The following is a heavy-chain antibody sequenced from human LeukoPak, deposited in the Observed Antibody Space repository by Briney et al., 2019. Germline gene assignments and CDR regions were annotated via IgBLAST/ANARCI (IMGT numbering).Heavy chain of an antibody. V-gene: IGHV4-30-4*08. D-gene: IGHD3-22*01. CDR1: GGSVSSGNYY. Sequence: PSQTLSLTCTVSGGSVSSGNYYWSWIRQPPGKGLEWIGYIFYSGSSYYNPSLKSRITISVDTSKNQFSLKLSSVTAADTAVYYCASRSMIRGLDYWGQGTLVTVSS. J-gene: IGHJ4*02. CDR2: IFYSGSS. CDR3: ASRSMIRGLDY.